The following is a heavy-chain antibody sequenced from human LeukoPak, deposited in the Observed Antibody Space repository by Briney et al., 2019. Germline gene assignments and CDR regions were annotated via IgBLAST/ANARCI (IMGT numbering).Heavy chain of an antibody. CDR2: ISGSGGST. V-gene: IGHV3-23*01. CDR3: AKAQQWLVRYYFDY. Sequence: GGSLRLSCAASGFTFSSYAMSWVRQAPGKGLEWVSAISGSGGSTYYVDSVKGRFTISRDNSKNTLYLQMNSLRAEDTAVYYCAKAQQWLVRYYFDYWGQGTLVTVSS. CDR1: GFTFSSYA. D-gene: IGHD6-19*01. J-gene: IGHJ4*02.